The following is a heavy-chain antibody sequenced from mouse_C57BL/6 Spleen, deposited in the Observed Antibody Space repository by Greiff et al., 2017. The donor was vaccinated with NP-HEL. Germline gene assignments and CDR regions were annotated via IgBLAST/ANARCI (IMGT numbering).Heavy chain of an antibody. D-gene: IGHD2-4*01. Sequence: VQVVESGAELVKPGASVKISCKASGYAFSSYWMNWVKQRPGKGLEWIGQIYPGAGDTNYNGKFKGKATLTADKSSSTAYRQLSSLTSEDSAVYFCARRYYDDDWYFDVWGTGTTVTVSS. V-gene: IGHV1-80*01. J-gene: IGHJ1*03. CDR1: GYAFSSYW. CDR3: ARRYYDDDWYFDV. CDR2: IYPGAGDT.